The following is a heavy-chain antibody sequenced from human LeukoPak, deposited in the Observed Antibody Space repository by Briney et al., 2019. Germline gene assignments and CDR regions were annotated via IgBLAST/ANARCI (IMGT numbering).Heavy chain of an antibody. CDR1: GGSISSGGYY. D-gene: IGHD2-21*02. Sequence: SQTLSLTCTVSGGSISSGGYYWRWIRQHPGKGLERIGYIYYSGSTYYNPSLKSRVTISVDTSKNQFSLKLNSVTAADTAVYYCARGVVVTATHDAFDIWGQGTMVTVSS. J-gene: IGHJ3*02. CDR2: IYYSGST. CDR3: ARGVVVTATHDAFDI. V-gene: IGHV4-31*03.